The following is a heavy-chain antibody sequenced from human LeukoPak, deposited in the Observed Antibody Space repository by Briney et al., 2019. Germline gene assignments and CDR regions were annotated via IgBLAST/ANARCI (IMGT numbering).Heavy chain of an antibody. Sequence: SVKVSCKASGGTFSSYAISWVRQAPGQGLEWMGGIIPIFGTANYAQKFQGRVTITADKSTSTAYMELSSLRSEDTAVYYCARQREDTVTRPLYYFDYWGQGTLVTVSS. V-gene: IGHV1-69*06. CDR3: ARQREDTVTRPLYYFDY. D-gene: IGHD4-17*01. CDR1: GGTFSSYA. CDR2: IIPIFGTA. J-gene: IGHJ4*02.